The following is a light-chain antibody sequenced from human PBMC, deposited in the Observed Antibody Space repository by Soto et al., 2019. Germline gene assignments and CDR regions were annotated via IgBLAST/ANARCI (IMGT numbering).Light chain of an antibody. CDR3: AAWDDSLSVVV. CDR2: RNN. V-gene: IGLV1-47*01. J-gene: IGLJ2*01. Sequence: QSVLTQPPSASGTPGQRVTISCSGSSSNIGSNYVYWYHQLPGTAPKLLIYRNNQWPSGVPDRFSGSKSGTSASLAISGLRSEDEADYYCAAWDDSLSVVVFGRGTKLTVL. CDR1: SSNIGSNY.